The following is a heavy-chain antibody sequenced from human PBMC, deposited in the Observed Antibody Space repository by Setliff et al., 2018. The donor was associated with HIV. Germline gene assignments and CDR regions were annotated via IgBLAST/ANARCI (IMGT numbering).Heavy chain of an antibody. V-gene: IGHV4-38-2*02. J-gene: IGHJ5*02. CDR2: IYHSGST. D-gene: IGHD3-10*01. Sequence: SETLSLTCTVSGYSISSGFYWGWIRQPPGKGLEWIGSIYHSGSTYYNPSVQSPVTISVDTSKNQFSLKLTSLTAADTAVYYCARDLLWFGEFGIVRWFDPWGPGALVTVS. CDR3: ARDLLWFGEFGIVRWFDP. CDR1: GYSISSGFY.